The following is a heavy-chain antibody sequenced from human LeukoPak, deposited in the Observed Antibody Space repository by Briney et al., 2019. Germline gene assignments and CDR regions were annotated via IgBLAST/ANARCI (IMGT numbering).Heavy chain of an antibody. V-gene: IGHV4-59*01. CDR1: GGSISSYY. Sequence: SETLSLTCTVSGGSISSYYWRWIRQPPGKGLEWIGYIYYSGSTNYNPSLKSRVTISVDTSKNQFSLKLSSVTAADTAVYYCARDQGSSSWYSANWFDPWGQGTLVTVSS. CDR3: ARDQGSSSWYSANWFDP. D-gene: IGHD6-13*01. J-gene: IGHJ5*02. CDR2: IYYSGST.